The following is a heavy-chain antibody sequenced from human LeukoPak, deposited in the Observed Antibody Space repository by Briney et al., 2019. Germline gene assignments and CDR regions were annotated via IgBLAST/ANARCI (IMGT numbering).Heavy chain of an antibody. J-gene: IGHJ4*02. CDR2: IYYSGST. CDR1: GGSISSSSYY. Sequence: SETLSLTCTVSGGSISSSSYYWGWIRQPPGKGQEWIGSIYYSGSTYYNPSLKSRVTISVDTSKNQFSLKLSSVTAADTAVYYCARQGAIRYCSGGSCYLASSTPDYWGQGTLVTVSS. V-gene: IGHV4-39*01. CDR3: ARQGAIRYCSGGSCYLASSTPDY. D-gene: IGHD2-15*01.